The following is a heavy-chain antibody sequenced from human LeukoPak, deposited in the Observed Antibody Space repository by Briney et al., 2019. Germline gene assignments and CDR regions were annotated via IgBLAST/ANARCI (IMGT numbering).Heavy chain of an antibody. V-gene: IGHV1-2*02. CDR2: INPNSGGT. CDR1: GYTFTSYY. D-gene: IGHD6-19*01. CDR3: ARDRGAVAGLAFDI. J-gene: IGHJ3*02. Sequence: ASVKVSCKASGYTFTSYYMHWVRQAPGQGLEWMGWINPNSGGTNYAQKFQGRVTMTRDTSISTAYMELSRLRSDDTAVYYCARDRGAVAGLAFDIWGQGTMVTVSS.